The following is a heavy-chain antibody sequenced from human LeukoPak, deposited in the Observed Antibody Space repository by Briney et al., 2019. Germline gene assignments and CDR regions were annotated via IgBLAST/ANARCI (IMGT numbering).Heavy chain of an antibody. CDR3: ARGGLGIRSWYFDL. V-gene: IGHV3-53*01. Sequence: GGSLRLSCAASGFTVSSNYMSWVRQAPGKGLEWVSVIYSGGSTYYADSVKGRFTISRDNSKNTLYLQMNSLRAEDTAVYYCARGGLGIRSWYFDLWGRGTLVTVSS. CDR2: IYSGGST. CDR1: GFTVSSNY. J-gene: IGHJ2*01. D-gene: IGHD7-27*01.